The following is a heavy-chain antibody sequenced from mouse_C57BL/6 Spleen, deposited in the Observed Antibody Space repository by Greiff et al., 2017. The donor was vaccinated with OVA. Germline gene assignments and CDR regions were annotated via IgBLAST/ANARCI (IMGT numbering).Heavy chain of an antibody. D-gene: IGHD2-3*01. V-gene: IGHV3-6*01. CDR1: GYSITSGYY. CDR3: ARDLDGYYLYFDV. Sequence: VQLQQSGPGLVKPSQSLSLTCSVTGYSITSGYYWNWIRQFPGNKLEWMGYISYDGSNNYNPSLKNRISITRDTSKNQFFLKLNSVTTEDTATYYCARDLDGYYLYFDVWGTGTTVTVSS. J-gene: IGHJ1*03. CDR2: ISYDGSN.